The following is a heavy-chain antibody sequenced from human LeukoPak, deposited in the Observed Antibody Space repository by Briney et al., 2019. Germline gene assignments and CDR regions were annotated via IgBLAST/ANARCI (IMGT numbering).Heavy chain of an antibody. CDR3: ARAHPPLRGYDSYGMDV. V-gene: IGHV4-34*01. D-gene: IGHD4-17*01. CDR2: INHSGST. CDR1: GGSFSGYY. Sequence: PSETLSLTCAVYGGSFSGYYWSWIRQPPGKGLEWIGEINHSGSTNYNPSLKSRVTISVDTSKNQFSLKLSSVTAADTAVYYCARAHPPLRGYDSYGMDVWGQGTTVTVSS. J-gene: IGHJ6*02.